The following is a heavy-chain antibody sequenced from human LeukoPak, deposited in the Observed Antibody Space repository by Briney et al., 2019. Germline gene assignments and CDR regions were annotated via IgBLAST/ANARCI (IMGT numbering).Heavy chain of an antibody. CDR2: TYYRSNWYN. V-gene: IGHV6-1*01. J-gene: IGHJ6*02. D-gene: IGHD6-13*01. CDR1: GDSVSSNSAA. CDR3: ARDSSSYSSSWYYYYGMDV. Sequence: PSQTLSLTCAISGDSVSSNSAAWHWIRQSPSRGLEWLGRTYYRSNWYNDYAVSVKSRITINPDTSKNQFSLQLNSVTPEDTAVYYCARDSSSYSSSWYYYYGMDVWGQGTTVTVSS.